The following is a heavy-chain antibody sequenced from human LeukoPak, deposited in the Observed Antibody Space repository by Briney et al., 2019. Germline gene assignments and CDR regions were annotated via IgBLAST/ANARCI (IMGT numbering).Heavy chain of an antibody. V-gene: IGHV4-59*08. Sequence: SETPSLTCTVSGGSISSYYWSWIRQPPGKGLEWIGYIYYSGSTNYNPSLKSRVTISVDTSKNQFSLKLSSVTAADTAVYYCARAVAYFDYWGQGTLVTVSS. D-gene: IGHD6-19*01. CDR3: ARAVAYFDY. CDR1: GGSISSYY. CDR2: IYYSGST. J-gene: IGHJ4*02.